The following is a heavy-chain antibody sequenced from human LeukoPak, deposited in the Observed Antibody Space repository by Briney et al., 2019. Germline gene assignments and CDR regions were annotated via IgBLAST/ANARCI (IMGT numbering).Heavy chain of an antibody. Sequence: GGSLRLSCAVSGFTFSTYWMSWVRQAPGKGLEWVANINQDGSEKHYVDSVKGRFTISRDSTKNSLYLQMNSLRAEDTAVYYCARMVRTIYAYWGQGTLVTVSS. J-gene: IGHJ4*02. CDR3: ARMVRTIYAY. V-gene: IGHV3-7*04. D-gene: IGHD2/OR15-2a*01. CDR1: GFTFSTYW. CDR2: INQDGSEK.